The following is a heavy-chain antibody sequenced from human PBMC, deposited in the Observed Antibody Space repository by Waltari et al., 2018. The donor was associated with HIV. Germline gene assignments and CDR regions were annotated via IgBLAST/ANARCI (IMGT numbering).Heavy chain of an antibody. CDR1: VFTFSSYW. CDR3: ASGYSSSWRSDYYYYGMDV. Sequence: DVQLVESGGGLVQPGGSLRLSCAASVFTFSSYWMHWVRQAPGKGLVWVTRNTGERNSKSYADSGEGRFTISRDDAKNTLYLQMNGRRAEDTAVYYCASGYSSSWRSDYYYYGMDVWGQGTTVTVSS. D-gene: IGHD6-13*01. V-gene: IGHV3-74*01. J-gene: IGHJ6*02. CDR2: NTGERNSK.